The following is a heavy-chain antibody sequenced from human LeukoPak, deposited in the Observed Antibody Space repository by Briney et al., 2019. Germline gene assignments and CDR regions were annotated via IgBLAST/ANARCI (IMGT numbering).Heavy chain of an antibody. CDR2: IWYDGTNK. D-gene: IGHD3-22*01. V-gene: IGHV3-33*01. J-gene: IGHJ4*02. Sequence: GGSLRLSCAASGFTFSSYGMHWVRQAPGKGLEWVAVIWYDGTNKNYADSVKGRFTISRDNSKNTLFLLMDSLRAEDTAAYYCATARDNYDRSGFPALKKWGQGTLVTVSS. CDR3: ATARDNYDRSGFPALKK. CDR1: GFTFSSYG.